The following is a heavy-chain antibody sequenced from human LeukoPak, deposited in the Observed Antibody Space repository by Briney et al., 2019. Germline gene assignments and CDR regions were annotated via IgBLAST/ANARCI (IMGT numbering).Heavy chain of an antibody. V-gene: IGHV3-7*04. CDR1: GFTFSSYW. J-gene: IGHJ4*02. CDR2: IQQDGSEK. D-gene: IGHD6-13*01. CDR3: ARARDSSSWFSSDY. Sequence: GGSLRLSCAASGFTFSSYWMNWVRQAPGKGLEWVANIQQDGSEKCYMDSVKGRFTISRDNAKNSLYLQMNSLRAEDTAVYYCARARDSSSWFSSDYWGQGTLVTVSS.